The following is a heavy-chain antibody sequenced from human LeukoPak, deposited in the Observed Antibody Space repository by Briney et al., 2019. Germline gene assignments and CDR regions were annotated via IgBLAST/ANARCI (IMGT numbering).Heavy chain of an antibody. CDR2: IYYSGST. Sequence: SETLSLTCTVSGGSISSYYWSWIRQPPGEGLEWIGYIYYSGSTNYNPSLKSRVTISVDTSKNQISLKLRSVTAADTAVYYCARKGVSDLYYFDSWGQGTLVTVSS. CDR1: GGSISSYY. D-gene: IGHD3-16*01. V-gene: IGHV4-59*08. CDR3: ARKGVSDLYYFDS. J-gene: IGHJ4*02.